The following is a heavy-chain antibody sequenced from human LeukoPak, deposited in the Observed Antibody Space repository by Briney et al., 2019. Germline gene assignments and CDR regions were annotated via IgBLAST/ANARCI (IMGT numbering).Heavy chain of an antibody. CDR1: GYTFTSYG. J-gene: IGHJ4*02. CDR2: ISAYNGNT. Sequence: ASVKVSCKASGYTFTSYGISWVRQAPGQGLEWMGWISAYNGNTNYAQKLQGRVTMTTDTSTSTAYMELRSPRSDDTAVYYCARGRNYYNDKSLGYWGQGTLVTVSS. CDR3: ARGRNYYNDKSLGY. D-gene: IGHD3-10*01. V-gene: IGHV1-18*01.